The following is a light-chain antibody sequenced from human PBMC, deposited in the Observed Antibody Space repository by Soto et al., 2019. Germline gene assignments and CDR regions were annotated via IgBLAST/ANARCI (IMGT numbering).Light chain of an antibody. Sequence: DIVMTQSPGSLAVSLGERATINCKSSQRVLYSSNNKNYLAWYQHKPGQPPKLLIYWASTRESGVPDRFSGSGSGTDFTLTISSLQAEDVAVYYCHQYYSTPWTVGQGTKVEIK. CDR2: WAS. V-gene: IGKV4-1*01. CDR3: HQYYSTPWT. CDR1: QRVLYSSNNKNY. J-gene: IGKJ1*01.